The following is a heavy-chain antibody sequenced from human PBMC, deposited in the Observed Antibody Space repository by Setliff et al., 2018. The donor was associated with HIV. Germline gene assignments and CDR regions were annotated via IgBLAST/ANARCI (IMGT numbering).Heavy chain of an antibody. CDR3: AKDGISGGAYPPYYFDY. J-gene: IGHJ4*01. CDR2: ISGSGGST. Sequence: GGSLRLSCAASGFTFSSYAMSWVHQAPGKGLEWVSGISGSGGSTYYADSVKGRFTISRDNSKNTLYLQMNGLRVEDTAVYYCAKDGISGGAYPPYYFDYWGHGTLVTVSS. V-gene: IGHV3-23*01. CDR1: GFTFSSYA. D-gene: IGHD2-15*01.